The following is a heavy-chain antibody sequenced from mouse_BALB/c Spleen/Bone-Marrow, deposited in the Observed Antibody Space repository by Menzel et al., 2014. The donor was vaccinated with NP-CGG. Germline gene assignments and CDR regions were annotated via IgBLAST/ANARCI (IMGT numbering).Heavy chain of an antibody. CDR3: ARQIYFPYFDY. CDR2: ISNGGGST. D-gene: IGHD2-1*01. V-gene: IGHV5-12-2*01. CDR1: GFTFSSYT. Sequence: DVMLVESGGGLVQPGGSLKLSCAASGFTFSSYTMSWVRQTPEKRLEWVAYISNGGGSTYYPDTVKGRFTISRDNAKYTLYLQMSSLKSEDTAMYYCARQIYFPYFDYWGQGTTLTVSS. J-gene: IGHJ2*01.